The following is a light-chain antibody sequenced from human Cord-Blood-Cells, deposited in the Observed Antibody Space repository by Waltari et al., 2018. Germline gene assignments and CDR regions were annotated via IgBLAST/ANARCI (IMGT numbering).Light chain of an antibody. J-gene: IGKJ1*01. CDR1: QSISSW. Sequence: IQMTQSPSTLSASVGDRVTITCRASQSISSWLDWYQQKPGKAPKLLIYKASSLESGVPSRFSGGGAVTEFTLTISSLQPDDFATDYCQQYNSYATFGQGTKVEIK. CDR3: QQYNSYAT. V-gene: IGKV1-5*03. CDR2: KAS.